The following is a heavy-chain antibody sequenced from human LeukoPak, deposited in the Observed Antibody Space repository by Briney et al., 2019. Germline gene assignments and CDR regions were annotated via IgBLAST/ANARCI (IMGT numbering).Heavy chain of an antibody. Sequence: GGSLRLSCAASGFTFSNAWMSWVRQAPGKGLEWVGRIKSKTDGGTTDYAAPVKGRFTISRDDSKNTLYPQMNSLKTEDTAVYYCTTGTVVVPAAIFWGQGTLVTVSS. D-gene: IGHD2-2*02. J-gene: IGHJ4*02. CDR1: GFTFSNAW. CDR2: IKSKTDGGTT. V-gene: IGHV3-15*01. CDR3: TTGTVVVPAAIF.